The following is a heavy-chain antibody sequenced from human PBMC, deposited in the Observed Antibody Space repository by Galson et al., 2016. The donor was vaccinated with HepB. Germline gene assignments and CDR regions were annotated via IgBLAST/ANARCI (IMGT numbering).Heavy chain of an antibody. J-gene: IGHJ4*02. D-gene: IGHD1-7*01. Sequence: SVKVSCKASGYSFTGYYMHWVRQAPGQGLEWVGRINPNSGATNYAQNFQGRVTMTRDTYISTAYMELSGLRSDEPAGYDCVKESSWNYGWHVDYWRQGTRLTFSS. CDR3: VKESSWNYGWHVDY. CDR1: GYSFTGYY. V-gene: IGHV1-2*06. CDR2: INPNSGAT.